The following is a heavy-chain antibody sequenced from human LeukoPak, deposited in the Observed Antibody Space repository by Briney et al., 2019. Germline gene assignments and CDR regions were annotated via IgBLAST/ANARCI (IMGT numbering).Heavy chain of an antibody. CDR1: GGSISNYY. Sequence: SETLSLTCTVSGGSISNYYWNWIRQPRGKGLEWIGYIYYSGTTNYNPSLKSRVSMSVDTSKNQFSLKLNSVTAADTAVYYCAKSNGYGLVDIWGQGTMVTVSS. D-gene: IGHD3-10*01. CDR2: IYYSGTT. CDR3: AKSNGYGLVDI. J-gene: IGHJ3*02. V-gene: IGHV4-59*12.